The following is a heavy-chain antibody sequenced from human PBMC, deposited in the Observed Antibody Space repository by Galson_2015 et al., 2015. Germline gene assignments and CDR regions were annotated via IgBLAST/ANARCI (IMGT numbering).Heavy chain of an antibody. Sequence: SLRLSCAASGFTFSSYAMHWVRQAPGKGLEWVSGISWNSGSIGYADSVKGRFTISRDNAKNSLYLQMNSLRAEDTAVYYCARDRSSSLYYYYYMDVWGKGTTVTVSS. J-gene: IGHJ6*03. CDR3: ARDRSSSLYYYYYMDV. CDR2: ISWNSGSI. D-gene: IGHD6-13*01. V-gene: IGHV3-9*01. CDR1: GFTFSSYA.